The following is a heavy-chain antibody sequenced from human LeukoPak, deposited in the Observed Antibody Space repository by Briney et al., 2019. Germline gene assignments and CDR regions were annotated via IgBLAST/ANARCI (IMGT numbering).Heavy chain of an antibody. CDR2: ISSSASYI. Sequence: PGGSLRLSCAASGFTFSTYSMNWVRQAPGKGLERVSSISSSASYIYYADSVRGRLTISRDNAKNSLYLQMNSLRAEDTAVYYCARDSVYCTSTSCYLDYWGQGTLVTVSS. D-gene: IGHD2-2*01. CDR3: ARDSVYCTSTSCYLDY. V-gene: IGHV3-21*01. CDR1: GFTFSTYS. J-gene: IGHJ4*02.